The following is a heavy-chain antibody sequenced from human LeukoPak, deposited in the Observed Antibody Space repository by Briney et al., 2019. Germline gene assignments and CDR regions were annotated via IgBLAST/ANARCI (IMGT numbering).Heavy chain of an antibody. V-gene: IGHV3-11*01. CDR3: ASSGLEYYYYSSGYSTFDY. CDR2: ISSSGSTI. CDR1: GFTFSDYY. D-gene: IGHD3-22*01. J-gene: IGHJ4*02. Sequence: PGGSLRLSCAASGFTFSDYYMSWIRQAPGKGLEWVSYISSSGSTIYYADSVKGRFTVSRDNAKNSLYLQMNSLRAEDTAVYYCASSGLEYYYYSSGYSTFDYWGQGTLVTVSS.